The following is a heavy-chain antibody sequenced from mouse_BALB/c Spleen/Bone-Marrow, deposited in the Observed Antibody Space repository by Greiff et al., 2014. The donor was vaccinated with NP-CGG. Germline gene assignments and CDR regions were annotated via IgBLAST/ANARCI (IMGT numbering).Heavy chain of an antibody. J-gene: IGHJ3*01. CDR2: FYPGNGDT. CDR3: ARSEYGTYPWFAY. CDR1: GYTFTSYN. V-gene: IGHV1-12*01. Sequence: QVQLQQPGAELVKPGASVKMSCKASGYTFTSYNMHWLKQAPGQGLEWIGAFYPGNGDTSYNQKFKGKATLTADKSSSTVYMQLSSLTFEDSAVYYCARSEYGTYPWFAYWGQGTLVTVSA. D-gene: IGHD2-1*01.